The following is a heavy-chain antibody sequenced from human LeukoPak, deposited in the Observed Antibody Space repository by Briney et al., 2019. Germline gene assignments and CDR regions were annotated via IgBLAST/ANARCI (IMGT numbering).Heavy chain of an antibody. CDR1: GFTFSNYG. Sequence: GGSLRLSCAASGFTFSNYGMHWVRQAPGKGLERVAVIWYDGSNKYYADSVKGRFTISRDNSKNTLYLQMNSLRAEDTAVYYCAGNYGPYYFDYWGQGTLVTVSS. J-gene: IGHJ4*02. CDR3: AGNYGPYYFDY. D-gene: IGHD3-10*01. CDR2: IWYDGSNK. V-gene: IGHV3-33*08.